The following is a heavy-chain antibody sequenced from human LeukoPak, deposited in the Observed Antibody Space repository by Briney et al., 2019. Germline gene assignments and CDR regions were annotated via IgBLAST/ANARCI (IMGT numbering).Heavy chain of an antibody. CDR3: ARLPTGEQPENY. Sequence: PGGSLRLSCAAFGFTFSSCAMSWVRQTPGKGLEWVSAITERGGSTYYADSVKGRFTISRDNSKNRLYLQMNSLRAEDTALYYCARLPTGEQPENYWGQGTLVTVSS. CDR1: GFTFSSCA. D-gene: IGHD3-16*01. CDR2: ITERGGST. J-gene: IGHJ4*02. V-gene: IGHV3-23*01.